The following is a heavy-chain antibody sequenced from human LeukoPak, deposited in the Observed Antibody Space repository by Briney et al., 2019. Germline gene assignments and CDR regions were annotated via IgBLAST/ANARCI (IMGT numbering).Heavy chain of an antibody. V-gene: IGHV3-7*01. D-gene: IGHD2-8*01. J-gene: IGHJ4*02. CDR3: ARKGGTRGRIKY. CDR1: GFTFSNYW. CDR2: INQDGSET. Sequence: PGGSLRLSCAASGFTFSNYWMSWVRQAPGKGLEWVSNINQDGSETYYVDSVKGRFTISRDNAKNSLFLQMNSLTAEDTAVYYCARKGGTRGRIKYWGEGDLVTVSS.